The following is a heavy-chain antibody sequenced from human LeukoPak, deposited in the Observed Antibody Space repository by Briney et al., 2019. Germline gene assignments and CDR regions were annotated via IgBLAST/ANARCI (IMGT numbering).Heavy chain of an antibody. CDR2: IKGDGTKM. Sequence: GGSLRLSCGASGFTFSEYWMTCVRQAPGRGPEWVANIKGDGTKMYYVDSVKGRFTISRDNDKNSLYLQMNNLRVEDTAVYHCARDGSCFDFWGQGALVTVSS. CDR1: GFTFSEYW. V-gene: IGHV3-7*01. J-gene: IGHJ4*02. D-gene: IGHD6-19*01. CDR3: ARDGSCFDF.